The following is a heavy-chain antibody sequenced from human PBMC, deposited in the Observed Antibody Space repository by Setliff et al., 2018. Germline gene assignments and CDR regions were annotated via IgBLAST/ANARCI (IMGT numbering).Heavy chain of an antibody. CDR2: INTNSGNP. J-gene: IGHJ6*03. CDR1: GYTITNFA. D-gene: IGHD2-2*01. CDR3: ARSCISCYYACNYNYMDV. V-gene: IGHV7-4-1*02. Sequence: ASVKVSCKASGYTITNFALNWVRQAPGQGPEWMGWINTNSGNPTYAQGFTGRFVFSLDTSVSTAYLQISSLKAEDTAIYYCARSCISCYYACNYNYMDVWGKGTTVTVSS.